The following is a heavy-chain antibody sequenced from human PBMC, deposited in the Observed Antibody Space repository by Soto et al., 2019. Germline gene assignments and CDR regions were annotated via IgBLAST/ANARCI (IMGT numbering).Heavy chain of an antibody. Sequence: EVQLAESGGGLVKPGGSLRLSCAATGFTLSNYWMHWVRQVPGRGLVWVSRINPDGSSTNYADSVKGRFTMSRDNAKNMVYLEMNSLRAEDTAVYYCARDNWNSYWGQGILVTVSS. CDR3: ARDNWNSY. CDR1: GFTLSNYW. J-gene: IGHJ4*02. CDR2: INPDGSST. D-gene: IGHD1-7*01. V-gene: IGHV3-74*01.